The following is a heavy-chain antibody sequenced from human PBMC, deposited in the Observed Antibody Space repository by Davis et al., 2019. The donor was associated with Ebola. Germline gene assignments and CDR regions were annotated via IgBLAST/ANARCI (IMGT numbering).Heavy chain of an antibody. CDR1: GYTFTSYD. CDR3: ATSHPSTAAAVPEWYFDL. Sequence: ASVKVSCKASGYTFTSYDINWVRQATGQGLEWMGWMNPNSGNTGYAQKFQGRVTMTRNTSISTAYMELSSLRSEDTAVYYCATSHPSTAAAVPEWYFDLWGRGTLVTVSS. V-gene: IGHV1-8*01. D-gene: IGHD6-13*01. CDR2: MNPNSGNT. J-gene: IGHJ2*01.